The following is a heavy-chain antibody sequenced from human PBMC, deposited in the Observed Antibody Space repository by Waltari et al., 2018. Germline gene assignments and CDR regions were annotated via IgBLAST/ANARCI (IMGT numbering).Heavy chain of an antibody. V-gene: IGHV3-11*04. CDR2: ITSNSSTV. CDR3: ARDAFGDY. D-gene: IGHD3-10*01. J-gene: IGHJ4*02. CDR1: GGSFSGYY. Sequence: QVQLQQWGAGLLKPSETLSLTCAVYGGSFSGYYWSWIRQPPGKGLEWVSYITSNSSTVYYADSVKGRFTISRDNAKNSLFLQMNSLRAEDTAVYYCARDAFGDYWGQGTLVTVSS.